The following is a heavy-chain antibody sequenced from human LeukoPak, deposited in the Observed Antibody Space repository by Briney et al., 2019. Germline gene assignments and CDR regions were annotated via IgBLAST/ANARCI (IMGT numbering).Heavy chain of an antibody. CDR2: IYYSGST. V-gene: IGHV4-39*01. CDR1: GGSISSYY. CDR3: ARHDFWSGYRNYYYYGMDV. D-gene: IGHD3-3*01. Sequence: PSETLSLTCTVSGGSISSYYWGWIRQPPGKGLEWIGSIYYSGSTYYNPSLKSRVTISVDTSKNQFSLKLSSVTAADTAVYYCARHDFWSGYRNYYYYGMDVWGQGTTVTVSS. J-gene: IGHJ6*02.